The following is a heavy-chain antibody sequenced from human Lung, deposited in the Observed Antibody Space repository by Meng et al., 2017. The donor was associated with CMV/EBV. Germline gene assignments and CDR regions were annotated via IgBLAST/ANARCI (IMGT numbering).Heavy chain of an antibody. CDR3: VRAPSYDILTAYPMAFDY. D-gene: IGHD3-9*01. J-gene: IGHJ4*02. V-gene: IGHV3-53*01. CDR2: IYSSGSGRT. CDR1: GFTVSRNY. Sequence: GGSLRLSCAVSGFTVSRNYMNWVRQTPGKGLEWVSVIYSSGSGRTKYADSVKGRFTISRDNSKNTVFLQMNSLRADDTAVYYCVRAPSYDILTAYPMAFDYWGQGTLVTVSS.